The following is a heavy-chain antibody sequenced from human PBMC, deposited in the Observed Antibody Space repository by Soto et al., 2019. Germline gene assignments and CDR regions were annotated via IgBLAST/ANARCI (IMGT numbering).Heavy chain of an antibody. CDR1: GGSFSGYY. J-gene: IGHJ5*02. CDR2: INHSGST. CDR3: ARGYFGVFRLFNWFDP. V-gene: IGHV4-34*01. Sequence: PSETLSLTCAVYGGSFSGYYWSWIRQPPGKGLEWIGEINHSGSTNYNPSLKSRVTISVDTSKNQFSLKLSSVTAADTAVYYCARGYFGVFRLFNWFDPWGQGTLVTVSS. D-gene: IGHD3-10*01.